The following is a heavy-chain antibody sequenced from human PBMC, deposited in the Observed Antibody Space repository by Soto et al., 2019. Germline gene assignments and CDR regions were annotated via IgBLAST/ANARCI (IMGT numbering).Heavy chain of an antibody. V-gene: IGHV4-61*01. CDR1: GGSVSSGSYY. Sequence: SETLSLTCTVSGGSVSSGSYYWSWIRQPPGKGLEWIGYIYYSGSTNYNPSLKSRVTISVDTSKNQFSLKLSSVTAADTAVYYCARVGPRYYYDNNYWGQGTLVTVSS. J-gene: IGHJ4*02. CDR3: ARVGPRYYYDNNY. D-gene: IGHD3-22*01. CDR2: IYYSGST.